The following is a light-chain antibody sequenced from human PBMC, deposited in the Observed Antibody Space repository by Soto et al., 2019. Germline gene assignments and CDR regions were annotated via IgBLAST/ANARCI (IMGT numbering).Light chain of an antibody. J-gene: IGKJ1*01. V-gene: IGKV1-5*03. Sequence: DIQMTQSPSTLSASVGDRVTITCRASQSISNWLAWYQQKPGKAPKLVIYKASNLGSGVPSRFSGSGSGTEFTLTISSLQPDDFATYYCQQYNPYPTWTFGQGTKVDIK. CDR1: QSISNW. CDR2: KAS. CDR3: QQYNPYPTWT.